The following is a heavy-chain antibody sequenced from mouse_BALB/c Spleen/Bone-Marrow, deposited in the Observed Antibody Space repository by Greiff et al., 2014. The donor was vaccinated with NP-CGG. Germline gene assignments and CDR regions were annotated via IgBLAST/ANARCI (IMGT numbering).Heavy chain of an antibody. D-gene: IGHD1-1*01. CDR2: IDPANGYT. CDR1: GFNIKDTY. J-gene: IGHJ4*01. V-gene: IGHV14-3*02. Sequence: EVQLQQSGAELVKPGASVKLSCTASGFNIKDTYMHWVKQRPEQGLEWIGRIDPANGYTKFDPKFQGKATITADTSSNTAYLQLSSLISEDTVVYYCARGTTVVSYYAMDYWGQGTSVTVSS. CDR3: ARGTTVVSYYAMDY.